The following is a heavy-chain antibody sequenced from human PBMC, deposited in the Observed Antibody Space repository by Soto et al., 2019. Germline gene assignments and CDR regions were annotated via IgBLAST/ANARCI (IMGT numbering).Heavy chain of an antibody. J-gene: IGHJ6*02. D-gene: IGHD3-10*01. CDR2: TWYDGSNK. CDR1: GFAFSSYG. CDR3: ARDEYSSGSYYEPYGMDV. V-gene: IGHV3-33*01. Sequence: GVSLRLSCAASGFAFSSYGMHWVRQAPGMGLGWVAVTWYDGSNKYYADSVKGRFTISRDNSKNTLYLQMNSQRAEDTAAYYCARDEYSSGSYYEPYGMDVWGQGTTVTVSS.